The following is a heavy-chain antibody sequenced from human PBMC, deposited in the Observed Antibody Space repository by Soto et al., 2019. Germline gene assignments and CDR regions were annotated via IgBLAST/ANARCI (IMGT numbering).Heavy chain of an antibody. CDR3: ATQCTSCKYNWFDP. D-gene: IGHD2-2*01. V-gene: IGHV3-21*01. J-gene: IGHJ5*02. CDR1: GFTFSSYS. CDR2: ISSSSSYI. Sequence: EVQLVESGGGLVKPGGSLRLSCAASGFTFSSYSMNWVRQAPGKGLEWVSSISSSSSYIYYADSVKGRFTISRDNAKNSLYLQMNSLRAEDTAVYYCATQCTSCKYNWFDPWGQGTLLTVSS.